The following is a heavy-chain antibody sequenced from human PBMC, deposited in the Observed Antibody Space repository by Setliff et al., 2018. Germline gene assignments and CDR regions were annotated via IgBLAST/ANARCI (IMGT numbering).Heavy chain of an antibody. V-gene: IGHV3-48*01. Sequence: GGSLRLSCAASGFTFSSYSMSWIRQAPGKGLEWVSYIGSSSSTIYYADSVKGRFTISRDNAKNSLYLQMNSLRAEDTAVYYCARVYSGYDPNHYFDYWGQGTLVTVSS. J-gene: IGHJ4*02. CDR1: GFTFSSYS. D-gene: IGHD5-12*01. CDR2: IGSSSSTI. CDR3: ARVYSGYDPNHYFDY.